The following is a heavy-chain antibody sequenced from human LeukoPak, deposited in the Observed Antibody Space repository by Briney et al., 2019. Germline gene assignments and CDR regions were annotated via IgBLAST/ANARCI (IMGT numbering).Heavy chain of an antibody. CDR1: GFTFSSYW. D-gene: IGHD6-19*01. V-gene: IGHV3-7*01. CDR3: ATLQWLVTNYYYGMDV. Sequence: PGGSLRLSCAASGFTFSSYWMSWVRQAPGKGLEWVANIKQDGSEKYYVDSVKGRFTISRDNAKNSLYLQMNNLRAEDTAVYYCATLQWLVTNYYYGMDVWGQGTTVTVSS. J-gene: IGHJ6*02. CDR2: IKQDGSEK.